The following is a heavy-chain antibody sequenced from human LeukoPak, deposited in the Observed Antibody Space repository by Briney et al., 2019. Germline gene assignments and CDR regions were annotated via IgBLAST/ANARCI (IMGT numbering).Heavy chain of an antibody. J-gene: IGHJ4*02. CDR2: IIPIFGTA. V-gene: IGHV1-69*05. D-gene: IGHD2-15*01. CDR3: ARRGPVIYDQWSYFDY. Sequence: SVKVSCKASGGTFSSYAISWVRQAPGQGLEWMGGIIPIFGTANYAQKFQGRVTITTDESTSTAYMELSSLRSEDTAVYYCARRGPVIYDQWSYFDYWGQGTLVTVSS. CDR1: GGTFSSYA.